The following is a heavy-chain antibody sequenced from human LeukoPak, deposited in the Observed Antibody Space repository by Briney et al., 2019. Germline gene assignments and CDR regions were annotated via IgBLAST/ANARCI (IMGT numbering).Heavy chain of an antibody. CDR2: ISSSSSYI. Sequence: GGSLRLSRAASGFTFGSYSMNWVRQAPGKGLEWVSSISSSSSYIYYADSVKGRFTISRDNAKNSLYLQMNSLRAEDTAVYYCAREKVVPAAKGDYYYYGMDVWGQGTTVTVSS. CDR1: GFTFGSYS. CDR3: AREKVVPAAKGDYYYYGMDV. J-gene: IGHJ6*02. D-gene: IGHD2-2*01. V-gene: IGHV3-21*01.